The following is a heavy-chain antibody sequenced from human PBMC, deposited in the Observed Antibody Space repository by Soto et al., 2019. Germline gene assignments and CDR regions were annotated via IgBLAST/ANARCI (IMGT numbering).Heavy chain of an antibody. CDR2: ISYDGSNK. CDR3: ALGWSPFDY. Sequence: GGSLRLSCAASGFTFSSYGMHWVRQAPGKGLEWVAVISYDGSNKYYADSVKGRFTISRDNSKNTLYLQMNSLRAEDTAVYYCALGWSPFDYWGQGTLVTVSS. D-gene: IGHD6-19*01. CDR1: GFTFSSYG. J-gene: IGHJ4*02. V-gene: IGHV3-30*03.